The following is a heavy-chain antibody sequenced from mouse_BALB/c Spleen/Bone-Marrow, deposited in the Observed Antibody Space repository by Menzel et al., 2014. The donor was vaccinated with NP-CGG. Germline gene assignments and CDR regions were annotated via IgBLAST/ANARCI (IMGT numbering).Heavy chain of an antibody. Sequence: VQLQQSGAELVKPGASVKLSCKASGYTFXSYYMYWVKQRPGQGLEWIGEINPSNGGTNFNEKFKSRATLTVDKSSSTAYMRLSSLTSEDSAVYYCTRLPHWGQGTSVTVSS. CDR1: GYTFXSYY. V-gene: IGHV1S81*02. CDR2: INPSNGGT. CDR3: TRLPH. J-gene: IGHJ4*01. D-gene: IGHD5-1*01.